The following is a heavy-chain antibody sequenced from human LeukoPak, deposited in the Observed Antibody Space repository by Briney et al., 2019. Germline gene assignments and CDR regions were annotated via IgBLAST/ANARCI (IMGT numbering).Heavy chain of an antibody. J-gene: IGHJ6*03. V-gene: IGHV4-39*07. CDR3: ARGGPNPIYDHYLDV. CDR1: GGSISSSTYY. Sequence: SETLSLTCTVSGGSISSSTYYWGWIRQPPGKEMEWIGNVYKSGSTYYKTSLKSRVTISVDTSKNQFSLKLRSVTAADTAVYYCARGGPNPIYDHYLDVWGKGTPVTVSS. CDR2: VYKSGST.